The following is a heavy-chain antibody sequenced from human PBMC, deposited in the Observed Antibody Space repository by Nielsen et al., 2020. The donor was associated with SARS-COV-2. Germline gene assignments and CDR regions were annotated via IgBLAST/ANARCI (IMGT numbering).Heavy chain of an antibody. CDR3: AREGPAADQNYYYYYYMDV. CDR2: ISSSSYI. D-gene: IGHD6-13*01. J-gene: IGHJ6*03. Sequence: WIRQPPGKGLEWVSSISSSSYIYYADSVKGRFTISRDNAKNSLYLQMNSLRAEDTAVYYCAREGPAADQNYYYYYYMDVWGKGTTVTVSS. V-gene: IGHV3-69-1*01.